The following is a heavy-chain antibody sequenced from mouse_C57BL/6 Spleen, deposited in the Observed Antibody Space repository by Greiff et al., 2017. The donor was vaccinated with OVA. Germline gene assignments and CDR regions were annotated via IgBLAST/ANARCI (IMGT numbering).Heavy chain of an antibody. CDR1: GYTFTSYD. D-gene: IGHD1-1*01. CDR3: AREGLSVVDPRYFDV. CDR2: IYPRDGST. J-gene: IGHJ1*03. Sequence: QVHVKQSGPELVKPGASVKLSCKASGYTFTSYDINWVKQRPGQGLEWIGWIYPRDGSTKYNEKFKGKATLTVDTSSSTAYMELHSLTSEDSAVYFCAREGLSVVDPRYFDVWGTGTTVTVSS. V-gene: IGHV1-85*01.